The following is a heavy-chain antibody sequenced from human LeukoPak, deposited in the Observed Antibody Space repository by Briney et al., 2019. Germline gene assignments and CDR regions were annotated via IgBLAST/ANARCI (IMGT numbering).Heavy chain of an antibody. Sequence: GGSLRLSCAASGFTFSSYSMNWVRQAPGKGLEWVSSISSSSSYIYYADSVKGRFTISRDNAKNSLYLQMNSLRAEDTAVYYCARSWGQPWDFDSWGQGTLVTVSS. CDR2: ISSSSSYI. D-gene: IGHD7-27*01. J-gene: IGHJ4*02. CDR3: ARSWGQPWDFDS. CDR1: GFTFSSYS. V-gene: IGHV3-21*01.